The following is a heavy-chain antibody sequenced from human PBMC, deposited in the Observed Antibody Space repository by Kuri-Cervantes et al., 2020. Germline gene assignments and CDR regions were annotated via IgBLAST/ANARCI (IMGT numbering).Heavy chain of an antibody. D-gene: IGHD3-9*01. V-gene: IGHV3-30-3*01. J-gene: IGHJ4*02. CDR1: GFTLSSYW. CDR2: ISYDGSNK. CDR3: AGDFASNILTGYYNRLDY. Sequence: GESLKISCAASGFTLSSYWMHWVRQAPGKGLEWVAVISYDGSNKYYADSVKGRFTISRDNSKNTLYLQMNSLRAEDTAVYYCAGDFASNILTGYYNRLDYWGQGTLVTVSS.